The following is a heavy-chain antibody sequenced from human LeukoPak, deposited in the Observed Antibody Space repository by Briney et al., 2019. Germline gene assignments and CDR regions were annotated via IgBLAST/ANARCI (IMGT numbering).Heavy chain of an antibody. CDR3: ARGLGSTKMFGY. D-gene: IGHD1-26*01. Sequence: GGSLRLSCAASGFTVSSNYMSWVRQAPGKGLEWVSVIYSGGSTYYADSVRGRFTISRDNSKNTLYLQMNSLGAEDTAVYYCARGLGSTKMFGYWGQGTLVTVSS. V-gene: IGHV3-53*01. CDR2: IYSGGST. CDR1: GFTVSSNY. J-gene: IGHJ4*02.